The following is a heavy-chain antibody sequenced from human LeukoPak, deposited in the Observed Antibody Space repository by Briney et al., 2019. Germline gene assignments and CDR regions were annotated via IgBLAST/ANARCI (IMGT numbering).Heavy chain of an antibody. Sequence: GGSLRLSCAASGFTFSSYAMHWVRQAPGKGLEWVALISYDESNTFYADSVKGRFTISRNNSKNTLYLQMNSLRVEDTAVYYCARDGDGDYVFSYYFDYWGQGTLVTVSS. J-gene: IGHJ4*02. CDR2: ISYDESNT. V-gene: IGHV3-30*04. CDR3: ARDGDGDYVFSYYFDY. D-gene: IGHD4-17*01. CDR1: GFTFSSYA.